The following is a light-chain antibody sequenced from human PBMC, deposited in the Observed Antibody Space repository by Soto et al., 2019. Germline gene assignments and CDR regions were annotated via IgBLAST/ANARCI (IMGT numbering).Light chain of an antibody. CDR2: SNN. CDR3: AAWDDSLNGVV. Sequence: QSVLTQPPSASGTPGQRVTISCSGSSSNIGSNTVNWYQQLPGTAPKLLIYSNNQRPSGVPDRFSASKSGTSASLAIGGLHSEDEADYCCAAWDDSLNGVVFGGGTKLTVL. J-gene: IGLJ2*01. CDR1: SSNIGSNT. V-gene: IGLV1-44*01.